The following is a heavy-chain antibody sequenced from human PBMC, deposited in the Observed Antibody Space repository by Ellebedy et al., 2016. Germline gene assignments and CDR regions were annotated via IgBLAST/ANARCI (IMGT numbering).Heavy chain of an antibody. J-gene: IGHJ4*02. CDR1: GLTFSNFF. V-gene: IGHV3-23*01. CDR3: RQGHYADY. Sequence: GGSLRLXCAASGLTFSNFFMSWVRQAPGKGLEWVSTISGNADKRDFADSVKGRFTISRDNSRNTLHLQMNNLRGEDTAVYYCRQGHYADYWGQGTLVTVSS. CDR2: ISGNADKR.